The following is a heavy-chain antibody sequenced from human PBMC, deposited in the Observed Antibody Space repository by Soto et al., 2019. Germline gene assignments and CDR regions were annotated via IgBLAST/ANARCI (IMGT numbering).Heavy chain of an antibody. CDR2: ISSSSSYI. V-gene: IGHV3-21*01. CDR1: GFTLSSYS. J-gene: IGHJ4*02. Sequence: GGSLRLSCAVSGFTLSSYSMNWVRQAPGKGLEWVSSISSSSSYIYYADSVKGRFTISRDNAKNSLYLQMNSLRAEDTAVYYCARDEVGLWFGELLLFDYWGQGTLVPVSS. CDR3: ARDEVGLWFGELLLFDY. D-gene: IGHD3-10*01.